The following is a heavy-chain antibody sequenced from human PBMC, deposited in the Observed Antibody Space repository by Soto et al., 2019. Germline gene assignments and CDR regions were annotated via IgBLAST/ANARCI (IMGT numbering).Heavy chain of an antibody. Sequence: QVQLVESGGGLVKPGGSLRLSCTASGFTFTDHYMTWIRQAPGKGLEWVSYIKSGGSNIYYADSVRGRFTISRDNAKNSVYLQMSRLRAEDTAIYYCARDIRGANWGQGTLVIVSS. CDR2: IKSGGSNI. V-gene: IGHV3-11*01. CDR3: ARDIRGAN. CDR1: GFTFTDHY. D-gene: IGHD3-10*01. J-gene: IGHJ4*02.